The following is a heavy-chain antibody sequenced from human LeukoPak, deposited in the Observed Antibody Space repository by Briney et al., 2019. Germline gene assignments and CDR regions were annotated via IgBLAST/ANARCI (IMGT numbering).Heavy chain of an antibody. CDR1: GGSFSGYS. V-gene: IGHV4-34*01. J-gene: IGHJ4*02. Sequence: ASETLSLTCAVYGGSFSGYSWSWIRQPPGKGLEWIGGITHSGSANYNPSLKSRVTMSLDTSKNQFSLNLRSVTAADTAVYYCAGDLRGYSPFDYWGQGTLVTVSS. D-gene: IGHD5-18*01. CDR2: ITHSGSA. CDR3: AGDLRGYSPFDY.